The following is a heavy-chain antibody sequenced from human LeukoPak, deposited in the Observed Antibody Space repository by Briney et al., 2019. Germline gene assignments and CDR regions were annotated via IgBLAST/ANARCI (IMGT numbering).Heavy chain of an antibody. D-gene: IGHD2-2*02. CDR2: IYYSGST. CDR1: GGSISSSSYY. Sequence: PSETLSLTCTVSGGSISSSSYYWGWIRQPPGKGLEWIGSIYYSGSTNYNPSLKSRVTISVDTSKNQFSLKLSSVTAADTAVYYCARLYCSSTSCYTVFDYWGQGTLVTVSS. CDR3: ARLYCSSTSCYTVFDY. V-gene: IGHV4-39*07. J-gene: IGHJ4*02.